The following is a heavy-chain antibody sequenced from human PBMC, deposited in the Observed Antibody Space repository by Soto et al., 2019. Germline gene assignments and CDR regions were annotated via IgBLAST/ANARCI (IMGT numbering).Heavy chain of an antibody. D-gene: IGHD1-7*01. CDR1: GFTFSSYA. CDR3: VREGITGTTRNWYFDL. V-gene: IGHV3-64D*06. CDR2: ISSNGGST. J-gene: IGHJ2*01. Sequence: GGSLRLSCSASGFTFSSYAMHWVRQAPGKGLEYVSAISSNGGSTYYADSVKGRFTISRDNSKNTLYLQMSSLRAEDTAVYYCVREGITGTTRNWYFDLWGRGTLVTVSS.